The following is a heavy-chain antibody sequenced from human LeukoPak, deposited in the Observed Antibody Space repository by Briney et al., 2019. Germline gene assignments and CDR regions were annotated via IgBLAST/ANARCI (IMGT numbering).Heavy chain of an antibody. Sequence: PGVSLRLSCAASGFTFSSYGMHWVRQAPGKGLEWVAFIRYDGSNKYYADSVKGRFTISRDNSKNTLYLQMNSLRAEDTAVYYCAKDPLSSGWQPWYFDYWGQGTLVTVSS. CDR1: GFTFSSYG. D-gene: IGHD6-19*01. J-gene: IGHJ4*02. V-gene: IGHV3-30*02. CDR3: AKDPLSSGWQPWYFDY. CDR2: IRYDGSNK.